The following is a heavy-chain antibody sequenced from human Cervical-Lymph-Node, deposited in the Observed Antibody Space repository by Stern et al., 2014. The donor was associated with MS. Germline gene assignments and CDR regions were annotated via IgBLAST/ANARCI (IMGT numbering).Heavy chain of an antibody. V-gene: IGHV3-33*01. J-gene: IGHJ4*02. CDR2: IWYDGNKK. CDR1: GFTFSNYG. Sequence: VQLEESGGGVVQPGRSLRLSCAASGFTFSNYGMHWVRQAPGKGLEWLAVIWYDGNKKYYADSVKGRFTISRDNSKNTLFLQMSSLTPEDTALYYCARGNWNYEGMGYWGQGTLVTVSS. D-gene: IGHD1-7*01. CDR3: ARGNWNYEGMGY.